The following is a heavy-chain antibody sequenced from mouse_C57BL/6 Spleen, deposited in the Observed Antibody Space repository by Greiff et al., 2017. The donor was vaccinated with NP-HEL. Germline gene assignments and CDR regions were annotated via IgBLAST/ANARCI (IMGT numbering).Heavy chain of an antibody. CDR2: IYPGDGDT. Sequence: QVQLKESGPELVKPGASVKISCKASGYAFSSSWMNWVKQRPGKGLEWIGRIYPGDGDTNYNGKFKGKATLTADKSSSTAYMQLSSLTSEDSAVYFCARSGGSSFTYAMDYWGQGTSVTVSS. CDR1: GYAFSSSW. J-gene: IGHJ4*01. V-gene: IGHV1-82*01. CDR3: ARSGGSSFTYAMDY. D-gene: IGHD1-1*01.